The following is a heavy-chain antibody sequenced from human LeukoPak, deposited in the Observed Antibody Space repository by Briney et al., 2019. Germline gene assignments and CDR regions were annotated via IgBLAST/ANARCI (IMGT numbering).Heavy chain of an antibody. CDR1: GGSISSYY. Sequence: SSETLSLTCTVSGGSISSYYWSWIRQPPGKGLEWIGYIYYSGSTNYNPSLKSRVTISVDTSKNQFSLKLSSVTAADTAVYYCARGANDYDILTGYVTGWLDPWGQGTLVTVSS. D-gene: IGHD3-9*01. CDR2: IYYSGST. V-gene: IGHV4-59*01. J-gene: IGHJ5*02. CDR3: ARGANDYDILTGYVTGWLDP.